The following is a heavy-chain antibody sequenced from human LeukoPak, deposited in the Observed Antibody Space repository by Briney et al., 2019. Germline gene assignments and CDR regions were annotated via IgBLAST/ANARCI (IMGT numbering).Heavy chain of an antibody. J-gene: IGHJ4*02. CDR1: GGSISIYY. Sequence: SETLSLTCTVSGGSISIYYWSWIRQPPGKGLEWIGYIYYSGSTNYNPSLKSRVTISVDTSKNQYPLKLSSVTAADTAVYYCARAAGVDYDSSGYHDYWGQGTLVTVSS. D-gene: IGHD3-22*01. V-gene: IGHV4-59*01. CDR2: IYYSGST. CDR3: ARAAGVDYDSSGYHDY.